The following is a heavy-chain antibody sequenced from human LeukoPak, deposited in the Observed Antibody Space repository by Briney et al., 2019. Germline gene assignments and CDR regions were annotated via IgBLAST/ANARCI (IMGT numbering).Heavy chain of an antibody. CDR3: ARCGAGYCSSTSCYGWFDP. Sequence: PGGSLRLSCAASGFTFSSYSMNWVRQAPGKGLEWVSSISSSSSYIYYADSVKGRFTISRDDAKNSLYLQMNSLRAEDTAVYYCARCGAGYCSSTSCYGWFDPWGQGTLVTVSS. CDR1: GFTFSSYS. D-gene: IGHD2-2*01. V-gene: IGHV3-21*01. J-gene: IGHJ5*02. CDR2: ISSSSSYI.